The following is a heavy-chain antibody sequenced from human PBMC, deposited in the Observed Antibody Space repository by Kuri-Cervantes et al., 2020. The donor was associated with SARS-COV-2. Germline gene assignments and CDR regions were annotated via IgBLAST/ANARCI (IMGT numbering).Heavy chain of an antibody. V-gene: IGHV4-39*01. CDR2: IYYSGST. Sequence: SETLSLTCTVSGGSISSSSYYWGWIRQPPGKGLEWIGSIYYSGSTYYNPSLKSRVTISVDTSKNQFSLKPSSMTAADTAMYYCARHSTVDGWLNYFYYWGQGTLVTVSS. CDR3: ARHSTVDGWLNYFYY. CDR1: GGSISSSSYY. D-gene: IGHD6-19*01. J-gene: IGHJ4*02.